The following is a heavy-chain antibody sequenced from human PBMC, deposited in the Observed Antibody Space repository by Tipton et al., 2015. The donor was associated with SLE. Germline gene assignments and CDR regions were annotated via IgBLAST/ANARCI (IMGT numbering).Heavy chain of an antibody. Sequence: TLSLTCAVYGGSFSGYYWSWIRQPAGKGLEWIGYIYTSGSTNYNPSLKSRVTISVDTSKNQFSLKLSSVTAADTAVYYCARGRGITGTTDWFGPWGQGTLVTVSS. J-gene: IGHJ5*02. CDR3: ARGRGITGTTDWFGP. CDR1: GGSFSGYY. D-gene: IGHD1-20*01. CDR2: IYTSGST. V-gene: IGHV4-4*09.